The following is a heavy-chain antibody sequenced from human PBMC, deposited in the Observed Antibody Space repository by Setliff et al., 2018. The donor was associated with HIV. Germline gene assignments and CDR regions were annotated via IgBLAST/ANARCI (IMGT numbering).Heavy chain of an antibody. CDR1: GFTFNDYY. D-gene: IGHD4-4*01. V-gene: IGHV1-69-2*01. CDR3: TTTYVRDDYNFDF. J-gene: IGHJ4*02. Sequence: ASVKVSCKASGFTFNDYYIHWVQQAPGGRLAWMGRIFLRNGETRYSEKFQGRLTITADTSIDTAYMDLSSLRSEDTAVYYCTTTYVRDDYNFDFWGQGSLVTVSS. CDR2: IFLRNGET.